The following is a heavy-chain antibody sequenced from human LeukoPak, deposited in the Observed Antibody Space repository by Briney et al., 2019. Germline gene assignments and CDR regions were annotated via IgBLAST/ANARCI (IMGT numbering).Heavy chain of an antibody. CDR1: GFTFSSYG. V-gene: IGHV3-30*02. J-gene: IGHJ4*02. CDR3: AKEWELTY. Sequence: GGSLRLSCAASGFTFSSYGMHWVRQAPGKGLEWVAFIRYDGSNKYYADSVKGRFTISRDNPRNTLYLQMNSLRAEDTAMYHCAKEWELTYWGQGTLVTVSS. CDR2: IRYDGSNK. D-gene: IGHD1-26*01.